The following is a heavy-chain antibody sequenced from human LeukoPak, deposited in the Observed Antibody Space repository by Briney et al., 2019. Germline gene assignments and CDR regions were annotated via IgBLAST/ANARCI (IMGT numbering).Heavy chain of an antibody. V-gene: IGHV4-30-4*08. D-gene: IGHD3-10*01. CDR3: ARTSLGGAWFDP. CDR1: GGSISSGDYY. CDR2: IHYNGST. J-gene: IGHJ5*02. Sequence: PSETLSLTCTVSGGSISSGDYYWSWIRQPPGKGLEWIGYIHYNGSTYYNPSLKSRVTISVDTSKNQFSLKLSSVTAADTAVYYCARTSLGGAWFDPWGQGTLVTVSS.